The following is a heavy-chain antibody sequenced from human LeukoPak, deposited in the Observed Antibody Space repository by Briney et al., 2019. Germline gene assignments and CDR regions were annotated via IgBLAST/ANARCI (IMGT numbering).Heavy chain of an antibody. CDR1: GGSISSGSYY. Sequence: SQTLSLTCTVSGGSISSGSYYWSWIRQPAGKGLEWIGRIYTSGSTNYNPSLKSRVTISVDTSKNQFSLKLSSVTAADTAVYYCARALGAMETSWFGPWGQGTLVTVSS. V-gene: IGHV4-61*02. J-gene: IGHJ5*02. D-gene: IGHD5-18*01. CDR2: IYTSGST. CDR3: ARALGAMETSWFGP.